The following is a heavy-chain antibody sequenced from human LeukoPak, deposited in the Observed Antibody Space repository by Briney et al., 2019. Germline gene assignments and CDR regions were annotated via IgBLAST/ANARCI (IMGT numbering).Heavy chain of an antibody. J-gene: IGHJ3*02. CDR1: GFTFSSYA. Sequence: AGGSLRLSCAASGFTFSSYAMSWVRQAPGKGLEWVSAISGSGGSTYYADSVKGRFTISRDNSKNTLYLQMNSLRAEDTAVYYCATQQVITTSPAFDIWGQGTMVTVSS. CDR3: ATQQVITTSPAFDI. V-gene: IGHV3-23*01. D-gene: IGHD3-22*01. CDR2: ISGSGGST.